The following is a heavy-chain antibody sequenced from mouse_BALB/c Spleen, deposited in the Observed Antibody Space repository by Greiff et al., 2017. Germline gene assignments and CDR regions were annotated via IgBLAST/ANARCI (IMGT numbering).Heavy chain of an antibody. Sequence: DVKLVESGGGLVKPGGSLTLSCAASGFTFSDYYMYWVRQTPEKRLEWVATISDGGSYTYYPDSVKGRFTISRDNAKNNLYLQMSSLKAEDTAMYYCARIRRPYAMDYWGQGTSVTVSS. D-gene: IGHD1-2*01. CDR1: GFTFSDYY. V-gene: IGHV5-4*02. CDR2: ISDGGSYT. CDR3: ARIRRPYAMDY. J-gene: IGHJ4*01.